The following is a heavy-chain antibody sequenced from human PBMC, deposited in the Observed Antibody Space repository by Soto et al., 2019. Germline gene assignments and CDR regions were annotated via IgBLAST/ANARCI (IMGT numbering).Heavy chain of an antibody. CDR1: GFTFGDYA. J-gene: IGHJ4*02. CDR2: IRSKAYGGTT. CDR3: TRVRGSYDYGDYVDY. Sequence: GGSLRLSCTASGFTFGDYAMSWFRQAPGKGLEWVGFIRSKAYGGTTEYAASVKGRFTISRDDSKSIAYLQMNSLKTEDTAVYYCTRVRGSYDYGDYVDYWGQGTLVTVSS. V-gene: IGHV3-49*03. D-gene: IGHD4-17*01.